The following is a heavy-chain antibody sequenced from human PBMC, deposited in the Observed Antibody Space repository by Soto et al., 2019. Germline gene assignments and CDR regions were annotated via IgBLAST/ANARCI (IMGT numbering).Heavy chain of an antibody. D-gene: IGHD3-3*01. CDR3: AKADYDFWSGYDY. V-gene: IGHV3-23*01. Sequence: GGSLRLACAASGFTFSSYAMSWVRQAPGKGLEWVSAISGSGGSTYYADSVKGRFTISRDNSKNTLYLQMNSLRAEDTAVYYCAKADYDFWSGYDYWGQGTLVTVSS. CDR1: GFTFSSYA. CDR2: ISGSGGST. J-gene: IGHJ4*02.